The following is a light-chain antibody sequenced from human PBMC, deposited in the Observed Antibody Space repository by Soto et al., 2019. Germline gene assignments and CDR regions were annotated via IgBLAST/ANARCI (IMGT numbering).Light chain of an antibody. CDR1: QSVSSN. CDR3: QQYNNWPPWT. Sequence: EIVMTQSPATLSVSPGERATLSCRASQSVSSNLAWYQQKPGQAPRLLIYGASTRATGIPARFSGSWSGTEFTLTNSSLQSEDFAVYYCQQYNNWPPWTFSQGTKLEIK. J-gene: IGKJ2*02. V-gene: IGKV3-15*01. CDR2: GAS.